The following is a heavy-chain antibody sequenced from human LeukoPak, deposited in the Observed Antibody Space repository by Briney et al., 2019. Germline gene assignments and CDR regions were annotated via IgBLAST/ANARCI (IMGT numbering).Heavy chain of an antibody. Sequence: ASVTVSCKASGYTFTSYDINWVRQAPGQGLEWMGWMNPNSGNTGYAQKFQGRVTMTRDTSISTAYMELSGLTSDDTAVYFCARGPRNDPWGQGTLVTVSS. D-gene: IGHD1-14*01. CDR2: MNPNSGNT. CDR1: GYTFTSYD. V-gene: IGHV1-8*01. J-gene: IGHJ5*02. CDR3: ARGPRNDP.